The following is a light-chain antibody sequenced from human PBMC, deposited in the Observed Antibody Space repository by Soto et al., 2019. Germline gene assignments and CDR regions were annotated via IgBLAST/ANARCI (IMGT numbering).Light chain of an antibody. CDR2: EVV. CDR1: KNDIGVYDF. J-gene: IGLJ1*01. CDR3: KSYAGSNTYV. Sequence: QSALTQPPSASGSPGQSVTISCTGTKNDIGVYDFVSWYQHHPGKAPRLIIYEVVQRPSGVPDRFSGSKSGHTASLTVSGLQAAYEADYFCKSYAGSNTYVFGSGTKFTVL. V-gene: IGLV2-8*01.